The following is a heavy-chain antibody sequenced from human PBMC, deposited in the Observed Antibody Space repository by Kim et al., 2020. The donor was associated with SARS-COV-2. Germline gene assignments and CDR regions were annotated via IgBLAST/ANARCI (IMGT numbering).Heavy chain of an antibody. CDR2: INTNTGNP. CDR1: GYTFTSYA. D-gene: IGHD3-10*01. CDR3: ARTMVRGVIGGFDP. V-gene: IGHV7-4-1*02. J-gene: IGHJ5*02. Sequence: ASVKVSCKASGYTFTSYAMNWVRQAPGQGLEWMGWINTNTGNPTYAQGFPGRFVFSLDTSVSTAYLQISSLKAEDTAVYYCARTMVRGVIGGFDPWGQGTLVTVSS.